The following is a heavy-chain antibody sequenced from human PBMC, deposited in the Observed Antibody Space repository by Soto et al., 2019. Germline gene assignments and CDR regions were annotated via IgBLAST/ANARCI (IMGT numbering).Heavy chain of an antibody. Sequence: QVQLQESGPGLVKPSETLSLTCTVSGGSVSSGSYYWSWIRQPPGKGLEWIGYIYYSGSTNYNPSLKSRVTISVEPSKNQFSLKLSSVTAAETAVYYCERVRGSGTVDYWGQGTLVTVSS. CDR1: GGSVSSGSYY. CDR2: IYYSGST. J-gene: IGHJ4*02. CDR3: ERVRGSGTVDY. V-gene: IGHV4-61*01. D-gene: IGHD3-10*01.